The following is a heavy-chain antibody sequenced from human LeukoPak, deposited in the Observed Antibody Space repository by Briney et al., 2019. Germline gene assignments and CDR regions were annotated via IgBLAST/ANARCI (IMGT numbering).Heavy chain of an antibody. Sequence: PSETLSLTCTVSGGSISDYNWNGIRQPAGKGLEWLGRVYSSGITNYNPSLKSRATISVDKSNSQFSLKLTSVTAADTALYYCATSHLVAWLDAFDIWGQGTMVTVSS. CDR2: VYSSGIT. V-gene: IGHV4-4*07. D-gene: IGHD5-12*01. CDR3: ATSHLVAWLDAFDI. J-gene: IGHJ3*02. CDR1: GGSISDYN.